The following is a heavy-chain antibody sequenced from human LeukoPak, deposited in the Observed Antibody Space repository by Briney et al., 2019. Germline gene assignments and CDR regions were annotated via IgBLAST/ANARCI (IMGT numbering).Heavy chain of an antibody. CDR2: ISGSGGST. Sequence: PGGSLRLSCAASGFTFSSYAMSLVRQAPGKGLEWVSAISGSGGSTYYADSVKGRFTISRDNSKNTLYLQMNSLRAEDTAVYYCAKDRLGKALRYFDWLNYWGQGTLVTVSS. J-gene: IGHJ4*02. V-gene: IGHV3-23*01. CDR1: GFTFSSYA. D-gene: IGHD3-9*01. CDR3: AKDRLGKALRYFDWLNY.